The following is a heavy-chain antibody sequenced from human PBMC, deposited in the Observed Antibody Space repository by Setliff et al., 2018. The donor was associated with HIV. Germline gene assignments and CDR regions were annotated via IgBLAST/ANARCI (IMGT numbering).Heavy chain of an antibody. Sequence: GGSLRLSCAASGFTFSTYWMSWVRQVPGKGLEWVASINQNGSEIFYVDSVKGRFTISRDNAKNSLYLQMNSLRAEDTAVYYCARGLPLRFLEWLPFYFDYWGQGTLVTVSS. CDR3: ARGLPLRFLEWLPFYFDY. D-gene: IGHD3-3*01. CDR2: INQNGSEI. V-gene: IGHV3-7*01. J-gene: IGHJ4*02. CDR1: GFTFSTYW.